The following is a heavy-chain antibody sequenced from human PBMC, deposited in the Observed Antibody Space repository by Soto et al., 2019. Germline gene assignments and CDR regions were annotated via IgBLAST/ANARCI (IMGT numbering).Heavy chain of an antibody. D-gene: IGHD3-22*01. CDR1: GFTFSSYE. Sequence: PGGSLRLSCAASGFTFSSYEMNWVRQAPGKGLEWVSYISSSGSTIYYADSVKGRFTISRDNAKNSLYLQMNSLRAEDTAVYYCARDSGYYDRSGYYFRWFDHWGQGTLVTVSS. V-gene: IGHV3-48*03. CDR3: ARDSGYYDRSGYYFRWFDH. J-gene: IGHJ5*02. CDR2: ISSSGSTI.